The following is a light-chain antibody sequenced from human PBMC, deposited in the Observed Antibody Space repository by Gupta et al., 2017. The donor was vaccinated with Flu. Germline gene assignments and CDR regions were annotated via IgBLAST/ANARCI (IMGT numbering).Light chain of an antibody. Sequence: QSALTQPATESTSPGAQITMTWTGTSSDVGGYNYVSWYQQHPGKAPKLMIYEVSNRPSGVSNRFSGSKSGNTASLTISGLQAEDEADYYCSSYTSSSTLGVFGGGTKLTVL. CDR1: SSDVGGYNY. CDR2: EVS. V-gene: IGLV2-14*01. J-gene: IGLJ3*02. CDR3: SSYTSSSTLGV.